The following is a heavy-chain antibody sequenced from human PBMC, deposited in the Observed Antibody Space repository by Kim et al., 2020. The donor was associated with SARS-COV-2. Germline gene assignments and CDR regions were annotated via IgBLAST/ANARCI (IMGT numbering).Heavy chain of an antibody. J-gene: IGHJ6*02. V-gene: IGHV1-46*01. Sequence: ASVKVSCKASGYTFTSYYMHWVRQAPGQGLEWMGIINPSGGSTSYAQKFQGRVTMTRDTSTSTVYMELSSLRSEDTAVYYCARDKHIVVVTALPYYYGMDVWGQGTTVTVSS. CDR2: INPSGGST. CDR3: ARDKHIVVVTALPYYYGMDV. CDR1: GYTFTSYY. D-gene: IGHD2-21*02.